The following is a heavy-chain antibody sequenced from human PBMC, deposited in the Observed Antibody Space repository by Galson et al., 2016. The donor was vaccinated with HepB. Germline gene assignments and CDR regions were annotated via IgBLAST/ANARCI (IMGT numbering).Heavy chain of an antibody. V-gene: IGHV4-39*07. CDR2: LYYSGST. CDR3: AGHRGRPWGYYYYGMDV. D-gene: IGHD7-27*01. CDR1: GGSISSSSYY. J-gene: IGHJ6*02. Sequence: TLSLTCTVSGGSISSSSYYWDWIRQPPGKGLEWIGSLYYSGSTYYNPSLKSRDTISVDTSKNQFSLMLTSVTAADTAVYYCAGHRGRPWGYYYYGMDVRGQGTTVTVSS.